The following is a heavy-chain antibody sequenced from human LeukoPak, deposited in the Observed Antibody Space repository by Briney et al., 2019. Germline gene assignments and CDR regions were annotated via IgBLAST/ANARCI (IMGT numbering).Heavy chain of an antibody. Sequence: GGSLRLSCAASGFTVSSNYMSWVRQAPGKGLEWVSVIYSGGSTYYADSVKGRFTISRDNSKNTLYLQMNSLRAEDTAVYYCARQRPRGIAVAGLFFDYWGQGTLVTVSS. CDR3: ARQRPRGIAVAGLFFDY. J-gene: IGHJ4*02. CDR2: IYSGGST. V-gene: IGHV3-66*04. D-gene: IGHD6-19*01. CDR1: GFTVSSNY.